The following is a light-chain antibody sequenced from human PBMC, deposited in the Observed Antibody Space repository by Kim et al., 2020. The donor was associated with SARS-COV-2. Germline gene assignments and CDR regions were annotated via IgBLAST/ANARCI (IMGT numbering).Light chain of an antibody. CDR3: QRYNSAPWT. V-gene: IGKV1-27*01. CDR2: APS. CDR1: QDIAYS. J-gene: IGKJ1*01. Sequence: AAVGDRVTITCRARQDIAYSLSWYQQKPGKVPKLLIYAPSTLQSGVPSRFSGSGSGTQFTLTIDSLQTADGTTYYSQRYNSAPWTFGPGAKVDIK.